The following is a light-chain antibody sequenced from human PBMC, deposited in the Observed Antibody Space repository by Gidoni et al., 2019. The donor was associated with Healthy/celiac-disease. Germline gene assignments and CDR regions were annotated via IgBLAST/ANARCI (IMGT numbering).Light chain of an antibody. CDR2: EVS. Sequence: QSALTQPPSASGSPGQSVTNSCTGTSTDVGRYDYVSWFQQHPGKAPNLLLYEVSKRPSGVPDRFSGSKSGNTASLTVSGLQAEDEAEYHCSSYAGSYSPFVFGTGTSVTV. V-gene: IGLV2-8*01. CDR1: STDVGRYDY. J-gene: IGLJ1*01. CDR3: SSYAGSYSPFV.